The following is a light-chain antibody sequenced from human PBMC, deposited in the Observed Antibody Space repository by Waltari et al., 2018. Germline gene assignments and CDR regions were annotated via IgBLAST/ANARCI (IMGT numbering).Light chain of an antibody. V-gene: IGKV1-16*01. CDR1: RDGYNY. CDR2: DAS. J-gene: IGKJ1*01. CDR3: LQYNSYPRT. Sequence: IQMTQSPSSLSASVGDRVTITCRGSRDGYNYVAWFQQKSGKAPKSLIYDASTRQSGVPSRFSGSGYGTDFTLTISSLQPEDFATYDCLQYNSYPRTFSQGTKVEIK.